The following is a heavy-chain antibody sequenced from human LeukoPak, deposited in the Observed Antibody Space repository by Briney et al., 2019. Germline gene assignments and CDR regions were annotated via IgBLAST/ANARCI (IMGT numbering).Heavy chain of an antibody. CDR1: GFTFSDYY. J-gene: IGHJ4*02. Sequence: GGSLRLSCAASGFTFSDYYMSWIRQASGKGLEWVGRIRNKANRYATSYAASVKDRFTMSRDDSKKTAFLQMNSLKTEDTAVYYCANSVSMNAIFDYWGQGTLVTVSS. V-gene: IGHV3-73*01. CDR2: IRNKANRYAT. CDR3: ANSVSMNAIFDY. D-gene: IGHD5/OR15-5a*01.